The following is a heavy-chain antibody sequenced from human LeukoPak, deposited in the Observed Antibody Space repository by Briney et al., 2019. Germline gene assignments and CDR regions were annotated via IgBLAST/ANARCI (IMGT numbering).Heavy chain of an antibody. Sequence: GGSLRLSCAASGFTFSNSGMSWVRQAPGKGLEWVSAISGSGGSTYYADSVKGRFTISRDNSKNTLYLQMNSLRAEDTAVYYCAKESPDYYGSGSLKPSDYWGQGTLVTVSS. CDR2: ISGSGGST. V-gene: IGHV3-23*01. J-gene: IGHJ4*02. CDR1: GFTFSNSG. D-gene: IGHD3-10*01. CDR3: AKESPDYYGSGSLKPSDY.